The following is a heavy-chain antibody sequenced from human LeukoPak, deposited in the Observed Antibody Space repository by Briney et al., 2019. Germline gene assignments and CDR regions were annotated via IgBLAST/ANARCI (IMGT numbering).Heavy chain of an antibody. CDR1: GGSISSYY. D-gene: IGHD3-22*01. V-gene: IGHV4-59*08. Sequence: SETLPLTCTVSGGSISSYYWSWIRQPPGKGLEWIGYIYYSGSTNYNPSLKSRVTISVDTSKNQFSLKLSSVTAADTAVYYCARHKYYYDSSGYYFDYWGQGTLVTVSS. J-gene: IGHJ4*02. CDR2: IYYSGST. CDR3: ARHKYYYDSSGYYFDY.